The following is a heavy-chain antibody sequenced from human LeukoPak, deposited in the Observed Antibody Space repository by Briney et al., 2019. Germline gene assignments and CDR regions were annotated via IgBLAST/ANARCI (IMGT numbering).Heavy chain of an antibody. CDR1: GVSISSSNSY. CDR3: AREPYYDYVWGSYRSTYYFDY. V-gene: IGHV4-39*06. D-gene: IGHD3-16*02. Sequence: SETLSLTCTVSGVSISSSNSYWGWIRQPPGKGLEWIGEINHSGSTNYNPSLKSRVTISVDTSKNQFPLKLSSVTAADTAVYYCAREPYYDYVWGSYRSTYYFDYWGQGTLVTVSS. J-gene: IGHJ4*02. CDR2: INHSGST.